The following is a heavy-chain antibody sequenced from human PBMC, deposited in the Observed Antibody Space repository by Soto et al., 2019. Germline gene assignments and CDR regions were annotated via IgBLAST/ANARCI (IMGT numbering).Heavy chain of an antibody. Sequence: LRLSCAASGFTFRSYSMNWVRQAPGKGLEWVSYISFSSSSIYYADSVKGRFTISRDNAKNSLYLHINNLTAEDTAVYYCARGRGGGHYFDFWGQGTLVTVSS. CDR2: ISFSSSSI. V-gene: IGHV3-48*04. CDR1: GFTFRSYS. D-gene: IGHD3-16*01. CDR3: ARGRGGGHYFDF. J-gene: IGHJ4*02.